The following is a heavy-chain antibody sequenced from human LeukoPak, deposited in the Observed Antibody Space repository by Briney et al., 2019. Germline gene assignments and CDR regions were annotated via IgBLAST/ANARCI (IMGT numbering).Heavy chain of an antibody. D-gene: IGHD1-26*01. CDR3: ARSGASYYFLDN. V-gene: IGHV4-4*02. CDR2: ISHSGST. CDR1: GDSISSSHW. J-gene: IGHJ4*02. Sequence: PSGTLSLTCAVSGDSISSSHWWSWVRQPPGKGLEWIGEISHSGSTNYSPSLKSRVTISVDTSRKQFSLKLKSVTAADTAVYYCARSGASYYFLDNWDQGTLVTVSS.